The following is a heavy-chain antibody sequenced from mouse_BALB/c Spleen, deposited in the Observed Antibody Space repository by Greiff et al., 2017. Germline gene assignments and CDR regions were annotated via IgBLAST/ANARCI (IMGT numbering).Heavy chain of an antibody. CDR3: ARDGPPFDF. V-gene: IGHV3-2*02. CDR2: ISYSGST. J-gene: IGHJ1*01. Sequence: VQLKESGPGLVKPSQSLSITCTVTGYSITSDYAWNWIRQFPGNKLEWMGYISYSGSTIYNPSLKSRISITRDTSKNQFFLQLNSVTTEDTATYYCARDGPPFDFWGAGTTVTVSS. CDR1: GYSITSDYA. D-gene: IGHD1-2*01.